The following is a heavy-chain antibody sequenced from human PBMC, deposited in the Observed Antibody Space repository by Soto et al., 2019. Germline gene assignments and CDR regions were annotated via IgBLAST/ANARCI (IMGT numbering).Heavy chain of an antibody. CDR1: GYSFSTYA. J-gene: IGHJ5*02. CDR3: ATSYDSGFDP. CDR2: ITPNNGYT. V-gene: IGHV1-18*01. D-gene: IGHD3-3*01. Sequence: QLQLMQSGGEAKNPGASVKVSCEASGYSFSTYAISWLRQAPGQGLEWMGLITPNNGYTNYAQKFQGRLILTTDIPSSPAYMGLASLRYDDTAMYYCATSYDSGFDPWGQGTLVSVS.